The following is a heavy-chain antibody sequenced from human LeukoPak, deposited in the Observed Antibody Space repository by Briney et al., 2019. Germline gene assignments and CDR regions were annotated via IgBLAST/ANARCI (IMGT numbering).Heavy chain of an antibody. V-gene: IGHV1-8*01. CDR1: GYTFTSYD. J-gene: IGHJ4*02. D-gene: IGHD2-2*01. CDR3: ARGIVVVPAAIRYFDY. CDR2: MNPNSGNT. Sequence: ASVKVSCKASGYTFTSYDINWVRQATGQGLEWMGWMNPNSGNTGYAQKFQGRVTMTRNTSISTAYMELSSLRSEDTAVYYRARGIVVVPAAIRYFDYWGQGTLVTVSS.